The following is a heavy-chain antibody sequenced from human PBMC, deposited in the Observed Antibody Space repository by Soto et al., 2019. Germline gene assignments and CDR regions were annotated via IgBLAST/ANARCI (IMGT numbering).Heavy chain of an antibody. D-gene: IGHD1-20*01. Sequence: PSETLSLTCTVSGGSISSSSYYWGWIRQPPGEGLEWIGSIYYSGSTYNNPSLKSRGTISVDTSKNQFSLKLSSVTAADTAVHYCARLYRDYNWNDGYYFDYWGQGTLVTVSS. J-gene: IGHJ4*02. CDR1: GGSISSSSYY. V-gene: IGHV4-39*01. CDR2: IYYSGST. CDR3: ARLYRDYNWNDGYYFDY.